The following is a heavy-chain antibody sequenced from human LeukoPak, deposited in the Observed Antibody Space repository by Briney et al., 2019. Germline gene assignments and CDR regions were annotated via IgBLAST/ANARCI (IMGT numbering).Heavy chain of an antibody. D-gene: IGHD2-21*02. Sequence: SETLSLTCTVSGGSISSYYWTWIRQPPGKGLEWIGYIYYSGSTYYNPSLKSRVTISVDTSKNQFSLKLSSVTAADTAVYYCVRDRGWHIVVVTAIPLYNWFDPWGQGTLVTVSS. CDR2: IYYSGST. CDR1: GGSISSYY. CDR3: VRDRGWHIVVVTAIPLYNWFDP. V-gene: IGHV4-59*12. J-gene: IGHJ5*02.